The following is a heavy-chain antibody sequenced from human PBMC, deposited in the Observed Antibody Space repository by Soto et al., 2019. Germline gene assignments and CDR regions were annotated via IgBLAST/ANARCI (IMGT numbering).Heavy chain of an antibody. CDR1: GFTFSSYG. J-gene: IGHJ4*02. CDR3: AKDQNPPYYYDSSGYYDY. CDR2: ISYAGSNK. Sequence: QVQLVESGGGVVQPGRSLRLSCAASGFTFSSYGMHWVRQAPGKGLEWVAVISYAGSNKYYADSVKGRFTLSRDNSKNTLYLQMNSLRAEDTAVYYCAKDQNPPYYYDSSGYYDYWGQGTLVTVSS. V-gene: IGHV3-30*18. D-gene: IGHD3-22*01.